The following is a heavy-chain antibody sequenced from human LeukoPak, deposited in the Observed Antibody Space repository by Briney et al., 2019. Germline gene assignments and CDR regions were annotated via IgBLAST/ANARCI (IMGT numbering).Heavy chain of an antibody. D-gene: IGHD3-16*02. V-gene: IGHV4-59*08. J-gene: IGHJ5*02. CDR3: ARQRIHTFGGVIVANNWFDP. Sequence: PSETLSLTCTVSGGSISSYYWSWIRQPPGKGLEWIGYIYYSGSTNYNPSLKSRVTISVDTSKNQFSLKLSSVTAADTAVYCCARQRIHTFGGVIVANNWFDPWGQGTLVTVSS. CDR1: GGSISSYY. CDR2: IYYSGST.